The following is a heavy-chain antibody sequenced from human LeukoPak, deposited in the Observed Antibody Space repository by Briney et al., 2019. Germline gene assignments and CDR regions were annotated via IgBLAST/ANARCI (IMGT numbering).Heavy chain of an antibody. D-gene: IGHD1-26*01. J-gene: IGHJ4*02. CDR3: ARDRLGAILFFDY. V-gene: IGHV3-30*01. CDR1: GFTFSSYA. CDR2: ISYDGSNK. Sequence: PGRSLRLSCAASGFTFSSYAMHWVRQAPGKGLEWVAVISYDGSNKYYADSVKGRFTISRDNSKNTLYLQMNSLRAEDTAVYYCARDRLGAILFFDYWGQETLVTVSS.